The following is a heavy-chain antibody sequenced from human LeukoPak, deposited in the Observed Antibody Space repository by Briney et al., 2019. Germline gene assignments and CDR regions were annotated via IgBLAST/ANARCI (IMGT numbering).Heavy chain of an antibody. CDR3: ARVGGSWELLL. J-gene: IGHJ4*02. D-gene: IGHD2-15*01. V-gene: IGHV3-7*01. CDR1: GFTFANYW. Sequence: PGGSLRLSCAASGFTFANYWMSWVRQAPGKGLEWEANIRQDGSEKFYVDSVEGRFTISRDNDKSSLYLQMNSLRGEDTAVYFCARVGGSWELLLWGQGTLVTVS. CDR2: IRQDGSEK.